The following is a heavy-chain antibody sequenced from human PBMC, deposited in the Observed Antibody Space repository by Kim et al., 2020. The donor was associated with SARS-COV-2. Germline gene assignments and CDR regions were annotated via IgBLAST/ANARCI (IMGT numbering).Heavy chain of an antibody. CDR1: GFTFSSSW. CDR2: INPDGSRT. Sequence: GGSLRLSCAASGFTFSSSWMNWVRQVPGEGLVWVSLINPDGSRTNYADSVKGRFTISRDNAKNTLSLQMNSLRAEDTAVYCCAPSPRIAISYWGQGILVTVSS. J-gene: IGHJ4*02. D-gene: IGHD6-6*01. CDR3: APSPRIAISY. V-gene: IGHV3-74*01.